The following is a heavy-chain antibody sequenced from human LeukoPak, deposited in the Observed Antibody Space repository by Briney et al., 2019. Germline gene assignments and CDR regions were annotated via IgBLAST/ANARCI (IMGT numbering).Heavy chain of an antibody. Sequence: SETLSLTRTVSGGSFSSYYWSWIRQPPGKELEWIGYIYYIGSTNYNPSFKSRVTILVDTSKKQFSLKLSSVTAADTAVYYCARTLVPAGPRGIIYFDRWGQGTLVTVSS. CDR1: GGSFSSYY. CDR2: IYYIGST. V-gene: IGHV4-59*01. D-gene: IGHD2-2*01. J-gene: IGHJ4*02. CDR3: ARTLVPAGPRGIIYFDR.